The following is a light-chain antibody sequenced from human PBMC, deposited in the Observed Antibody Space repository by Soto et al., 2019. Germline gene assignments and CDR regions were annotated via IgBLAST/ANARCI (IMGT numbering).Light chain of an antibody. J-gene: IGKJ2*01. CDR2: DAS. Sequence: EIVLTQSPATLSLSPGERATLSCRASQSVSSYLAWYQQKPGQAPRLLIYDASNRATGIPARFSGSGSGTAFTLTISSLEPEDFAVYYCQQRSNWPRYTFGQGNKLEI. V-gene: IGKV3-11*01. CDR3: QQRSNWPRYT. CDR1: QSVSSY.